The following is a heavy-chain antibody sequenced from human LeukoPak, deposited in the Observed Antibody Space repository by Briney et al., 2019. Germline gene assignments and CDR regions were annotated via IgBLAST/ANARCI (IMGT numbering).Heavy chain of an antibody. CDR3: ATDRAGGSYNYGMDV. J-gene: IGHJ6*02. D-gene: IGHD1-26*01. CDR1: GYTFTSYD. Sequence: ASVKVSCKASGYTFTSYDINWVRQATGQGLEWMGWMNPNSGNTGYAQKFQGRVTMTRNTSISTAYMELSSLRSEDTAVYYCATDRAGGSYNYGMDVWGQGTTVTVSS. CDR2: MNPNSGNT. V-gene: IGHV1-8*01.